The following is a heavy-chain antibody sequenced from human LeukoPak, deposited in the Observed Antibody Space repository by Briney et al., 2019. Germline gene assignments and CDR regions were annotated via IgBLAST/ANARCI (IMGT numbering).Heavy chain of an antibody. CDR3: AEETSYVWGINPYYYLNS. J-gene: IGHJ4*02. Sequence: GGSLRLSCAASGFTFSSYSMNWVRQAPGKGLEWVSSISSSSIYIYYADSVKGRFTISRDSAKNSLYLQMNSLRAEDTAVYYCAEETSYVWGINPYYYLNSWGRGPWSPSPQ. V-gene: IGHV3-21*01. CDR2: ISSSSIYI. CDR1: GFTFSSYS. D-gene: IGHD3-16*01.